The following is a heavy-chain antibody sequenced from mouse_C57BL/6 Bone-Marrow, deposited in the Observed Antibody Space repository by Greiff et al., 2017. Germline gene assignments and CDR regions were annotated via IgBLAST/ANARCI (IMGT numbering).Heavy chain of an antibody. V-gene: IGHV5-9-1*02. CDR1: GFTFSSYA. CDR2: ISSGGDYI. CDR3: TRDHPPLAY. Sequence: EVHLVESGAGLVKPGGSLKLSCAASGFTFSSYAMSWVRQTPEKRLEWVAYISSGGDYIYYADTVKGRFTISRDNARNTLYLQMSSLKSEDTAMYYCTRDHPPLAYWGQGTLVTVSA. J-gene: IGHJ3*01.